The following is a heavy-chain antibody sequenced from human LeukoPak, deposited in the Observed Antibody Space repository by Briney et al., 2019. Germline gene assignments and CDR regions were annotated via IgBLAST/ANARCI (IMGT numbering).Heavy chain of an antibody. V-gene: IGHV3-7*01. J-gene: IGHJ4*02. CDR2: IKQDESEK. CDR1: GFAFRSYW. CDR3: ARETSGTYDY. D-gene: IGHD1-26*01. Sequence: PGESLRLSCAASGFAFRSYWMSWVRQAPGKGLEWMANIKQDESEKYYVDSVKGRFTISRDNAKYSLYLQMNSLRAEDTAVYYCARETSGTYDYWGQGTLVTVSS.